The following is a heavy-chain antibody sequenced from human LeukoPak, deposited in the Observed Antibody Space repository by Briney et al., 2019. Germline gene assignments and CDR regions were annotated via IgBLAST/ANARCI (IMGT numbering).Heavy chain of an antibody. J-gene: IGHJ6*02. CDR2: IYPDDSET. D-gene: IGHD6-6*01. CDR1: GYSFTTYW. Sequence: GESLKVSCKGYGYSFTTYWIGWVRQMPRKGLEWMGFIYPDDSETRYSPSFQGQVTISADKSSSTAYVQWTSLKASDSAMYYCARRGSRSSGVYYGLDVWGQGTTVTVSS. CDR3: ARRGSRSSGVYYGLDV. V-gene: IGHV5-51*01.